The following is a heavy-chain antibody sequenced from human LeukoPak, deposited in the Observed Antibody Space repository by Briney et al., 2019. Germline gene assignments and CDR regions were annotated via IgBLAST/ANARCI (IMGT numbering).Heavy chain of an antibody. V-gene: IGHV3-23*01. CDR1: GFTFSSYW. Sequence: GGSLRLSCAASGFTFSSYWMSWVRQAPGKGLEWVSGISGSGGSTYYADSVKGRFTISRDNSKNTLYLQMNSLRAEDTAVYYCAKGGGIAAAGTTVLFDYWGQGTLVTVSS. J-gene: IGHJ4*02. CDR3: AKGGGIAAAGTTVLFDY. CDR2: ISGSGGST. D-gene: IGHD6-13*01.